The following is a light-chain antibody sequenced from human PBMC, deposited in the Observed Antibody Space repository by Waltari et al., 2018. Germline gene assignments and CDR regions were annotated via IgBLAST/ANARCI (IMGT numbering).Light chain of an antibody. CDR3: SSSTSSSTLV. V-gene: IGLV2-14*01. CDR1: SSDVGAYNY. CDR2: EGS. J-gene: IGLJ3*02. Sequence: QSALTQPASVSGSPGQSITISCTGTSSDVGAYNYVSWYQQHPGKAPKLMISEGSNRPLGVSNPFSGSKSGNTASLTISGLQAEDEADYYCSSSTSSSTLVFGGGTKLTVL.